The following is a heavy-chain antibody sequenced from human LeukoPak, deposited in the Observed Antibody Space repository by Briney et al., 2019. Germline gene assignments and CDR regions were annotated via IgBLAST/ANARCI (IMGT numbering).Heavy chain of an antibody. V-gene: IGHV3-21*01. J-gene: IGHJ4*02. CDR2: ISSSSSYI. CDR1: GFTFSSYS. CDR3: ARDLRYSSSWYQIGGDFDY. Sequence: GSLRLSCAASGFTFSSYSMNWVRQAPGKGLEWVSSISSSSSYIYYADSVKGRFTISRDNAKNSLYLQMNSLRAEDTAVYYCARDLRYSSSWYQIGGDFDYWGQGTLVTVSS. D-gene: IGHD6-13*01.